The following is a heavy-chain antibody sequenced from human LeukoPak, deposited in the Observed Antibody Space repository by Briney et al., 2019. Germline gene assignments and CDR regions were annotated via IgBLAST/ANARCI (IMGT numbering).Heavy chain of an antibody. CDR1: GFTFSTYE. V-gene: IGHV3-21*01. Sequence: PGGSLRLSCAASGFTFSTYEMNWVRQAPGKGLEWVSSISSSSSYIYYADSVKGRFTISRDNAKNSLYLQMNSLRAEDTAVYYCARGSKSSGWYFAFDIWGQGTMVTVSS. J-gene: IGHJ3*02. CDR2: ISSSSSYI. D-gene: IGHD6-19*01. CDR3: ARGSKSSGWYFAFDI.